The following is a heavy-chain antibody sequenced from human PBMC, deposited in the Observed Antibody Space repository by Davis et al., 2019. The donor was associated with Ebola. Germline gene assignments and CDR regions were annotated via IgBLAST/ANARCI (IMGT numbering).Heavy chain of an antibody. CDR2: ISGSGGST. J-gene: IGHJ4*02. Sequence: GGSLRLSCAASGFTFSSYAMSWVRQAPGKGLEWVSAISGSGGSTYYADSVKGRFTISRDNSKNTLYLQMNSLRAEDTAVYYCARDTFGAVAGIFDYWGQGTLVTVSS. D-gene: IGHD6-19*01. V-gene: IGHV3-23*01. CDR3: ARDTFGAVAGIFDY. CDR1: GFTFSSYA.